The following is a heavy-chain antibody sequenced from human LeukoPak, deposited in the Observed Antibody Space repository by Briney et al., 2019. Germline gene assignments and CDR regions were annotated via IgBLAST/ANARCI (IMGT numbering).Heavy chain of an antibody. CDR1: GGSISSYY. D-gene: IGHD1-1*01. CDR2: SHYTGSS. Sequence: PSETLSLTCTLSGGSISSYYWSWIRQPPGKGVEWIGCSHYTGSSTYNPSLKSRVTMSVDTSNNLFSLKLRSVTASDTAVYYCARDKYNYHDYWGKGTRVTVSS. J-gene: IGHJ4*02. CDR3: ARDKYNYHDY. V-gene: IGHV4-59*01.